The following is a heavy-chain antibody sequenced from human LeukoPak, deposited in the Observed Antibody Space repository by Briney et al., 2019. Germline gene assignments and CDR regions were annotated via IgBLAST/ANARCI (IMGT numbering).Heavy chain of an antibody. D-gene: IGHD2-15*01. CDR2: ISGSGGST. Sequence: GGSLRLSCAASGFTFSGYAMSWVRQAPGKGLEWVSAISGSGGSTYYADSVKGRFTISRDNSKNTLYLQMNSLRAEDTAVYYCAKDEVPTRDNYYYYYYMDVWGKGTTVTVSS. J-gene: IGHJ6*03. V-gene: IGHV3-23*01. CDR1: GFTFSGYA. CDR3: AKDEVPTRDNYYYYYYMDV.